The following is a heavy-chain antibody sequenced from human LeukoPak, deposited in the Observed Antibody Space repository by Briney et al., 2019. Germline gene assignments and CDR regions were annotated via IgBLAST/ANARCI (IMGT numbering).Heavy chain of an antibody. Sequence: SETLSLTCTVSGGSISSSSHYWGWIRQPPGKGLEWIGSIYYSGSSYYNPSLKSRVTISVDTSKNQFSLKLSSVTAADTAVYYCANSANYGGNSGYFDYWGQGTLVTVSS. CDR3: ANSANYGGNSGYFDY. CDR1: GGSISSSSHY. D-gene: IGHD4-23*01. CDR2: IYYSGSS. J-gene: IGHJ4*02. V-gene: IGHV4-39*01.